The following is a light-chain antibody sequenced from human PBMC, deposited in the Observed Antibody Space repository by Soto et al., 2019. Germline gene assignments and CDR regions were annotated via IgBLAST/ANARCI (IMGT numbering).Light chain of an antibody. CDR2: GAS. CDR3: QQYNNWPPLYT. CDR1: QSVSSN. V-gene: IGKV3-15*01. Sequence: EIVLTQSPGTLSLSPGERATLSCRASQSVSSNLAWYQQKPGQAPRLLIYGASTRATTIPARFSGSGSGTEFTLTISSLQPEDFAVYYCQQYNNWPPLYTFGPGTKADI. J-gene: IGKJ3*01.